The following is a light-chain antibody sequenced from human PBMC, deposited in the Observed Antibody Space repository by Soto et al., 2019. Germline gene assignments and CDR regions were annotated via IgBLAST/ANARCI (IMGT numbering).Light chain of an antibody. CDR3: CSYAGSYTRV. CDR1: SSDVGGNNY. CDR2: EVS. J-gene: IGLJ1*01. V-gene: IGLV2-14*01. Sequence: QSVLTQPASVSGSPGQSITISCTGTSSDVGGNNYVSWYQHPPGKAPKLMIYEVSNRPSGVSNRFSGSKSDNTASLTISGLQAEDEADYYCCSYAGSYTRVFGTGTKVTVL.